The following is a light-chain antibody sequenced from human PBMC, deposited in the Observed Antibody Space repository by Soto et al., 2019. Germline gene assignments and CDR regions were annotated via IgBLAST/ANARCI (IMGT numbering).Light chain of an antibody. CDR2: WAS. Sequence: DFVMTQSPDSLAVSLGERATINCKSSQSVLSSSNNKNYLAWFQQKPGHPPKLLIYWASTRESGVPDRFSGSGSGTDFTLTTSSLQAEDVAVYYCQQFHSDPITFGQGTRLEIK. J-gene: IGKJ5*01. CDR1: QSVLSSSNNKNY. V-gene: IGKV4-1*01. CDR3: QQFHSDPIT.